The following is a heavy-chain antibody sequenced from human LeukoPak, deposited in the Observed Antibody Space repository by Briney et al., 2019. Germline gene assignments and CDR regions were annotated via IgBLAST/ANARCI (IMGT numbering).Heavy chain of an antibody. CDR3: AKDYLAVGEALGYFDY. CDR1: GFTFSDYA. CDR2: ISGRGGGT. V-gene: IGHV3-23*01. Sequence: GGSLRLSCAASGFTFSDYAMAWVRQAPGKGLEWVAAISGRGGGTYYADSLKGRFTISRDNSKNTLSLQMSSLGAGDTAIYHCAKDYLAVGEALGYFDYWGQGTLVTVSS. J-gene: IGHJ4*02. D-gene: IGHD1-26*01.